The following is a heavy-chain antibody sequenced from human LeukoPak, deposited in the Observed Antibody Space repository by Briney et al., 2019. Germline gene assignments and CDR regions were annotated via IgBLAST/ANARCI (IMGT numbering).Heavy chain of an antibody. CDR2: ISSSGSTI. Sequence: PGGSLRLSCAASGFTFSSYEMNWVRQAPGKGLEWVSYISSSGSTIYYADSAKGRFTISRDNAKNSLYLQMNSLRAEDTAVYYCARDPQQLVPGPFDYWGQGTLVTVSS. V-gene: IGHV3-48*03. D-gene: IGHD6-13*01. CDR1: GFTFSSYE. CDR3: ARDPQQLVPGPFDY. J-gene: IGHJ4*02.